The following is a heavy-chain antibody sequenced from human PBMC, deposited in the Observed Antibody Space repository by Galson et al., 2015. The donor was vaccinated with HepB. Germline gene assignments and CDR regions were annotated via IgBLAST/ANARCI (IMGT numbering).Heavy chain of an antibody. CDR1: GFTFSSYA. CDR3: ARVDTAMGRGDAFDI. J-gene: IGHJ3*02. CDR2: ISYDGSNK. V-gene: IGHV3-30*04. D-gene: IGHD5-18*01. Sequence: SLRLSCAASGFTFSSYAMHWVRQAPGKGLEWVAVISYDGSNKYYADSVKGRFTISRDNSKNTLYLQMSSLRAEDTAVYYCARVDTAMGRGDAFDIWGQGTMVTVSS.